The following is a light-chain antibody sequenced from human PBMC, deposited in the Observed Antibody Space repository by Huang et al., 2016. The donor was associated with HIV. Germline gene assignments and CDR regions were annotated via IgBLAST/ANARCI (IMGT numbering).Light chain of an antibody. CDR1: QGVSNN. CDR2: AAS. Sequence: EMVLTQSPDTLSVSPGERVTRSCRASQGVSNNLAWYQQRPGQAPRLLIYAASSRVTGVPARCSGRWSETDFTLTIHSLQSEDVAVYFCQQYNDWPRTFGQGTNLEIK. V-gene: IGKV3-15*01. CDR3: QQYNDWPRT. J-gene: IGKJ2*01.